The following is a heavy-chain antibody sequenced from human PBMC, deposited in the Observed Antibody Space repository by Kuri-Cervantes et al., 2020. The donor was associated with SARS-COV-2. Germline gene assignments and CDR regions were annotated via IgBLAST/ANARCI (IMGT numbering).Heavy chain of an antibody. D-gene: IGHD2-2*02. V-gene: IGHV3-48*03. CDR2: ISSSGSTI. CDR3: ARDLTDPGYCSSTSCHTEGAFDY. CDR1: GFTFSSYE. Sequence: GESLKISCAASGFTFSSYEMNWVRQAPGKGLEWVSYISSSGSTIYYADSVKGRFTISRDNAKNSLYLQMNSLRAEDTAVYYCARDLTDPGYCSSTSCHTEGAFDYWGQGTLVTVSS. J-gene: IGHJ4*02.